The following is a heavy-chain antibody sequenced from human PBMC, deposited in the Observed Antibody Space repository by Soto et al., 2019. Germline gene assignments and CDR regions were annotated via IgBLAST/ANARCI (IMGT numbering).Heavy chain of an antibody. CDR2: IYYSGST. J-gene: IGHJ4*02. D-gene: IGHD6-13*01. CDR3: ARHQFRGIAAPLFDY. CDR1: GGSISSYY. V-gene: IGHV4-59*08. Sequence: PSETLSLTCTVSGGSISSYYWSWIRQPPGKGLEWIGYIYYSGSTNYNPSLKSRVTISVDTSKNQFSLKLSSVTAADTAVYYCARHQFRGIAAPLFDYWGQGTLVTVSS.